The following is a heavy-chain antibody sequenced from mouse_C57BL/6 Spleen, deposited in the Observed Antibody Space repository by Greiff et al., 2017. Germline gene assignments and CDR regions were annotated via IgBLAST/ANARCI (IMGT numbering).Heavy chain of an antibody. Sequence: VKLMESGPGLVAPSQSLSITCTVSGFSLTSYGVSWVRQPPGKGLEWLGVIWGDGSTHYHSALISRLSISKDNSKGQVFLKLNRLQTDDTATYYCAKRDIGDYVGLAYWGQGTLVTVSA. V-gene: IGHV2-3*01. CDR1: GFSLTSYG. J-gene: IGHJ3*01. CDR2: IWGDGST. CDR3: AKRDIGDYVGLAY. D-gene: IGHD1-1*01.